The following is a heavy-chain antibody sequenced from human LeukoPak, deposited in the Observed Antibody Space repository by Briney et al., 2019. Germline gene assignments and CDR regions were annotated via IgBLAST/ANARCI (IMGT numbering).Heavy chain of an antibody. CDR1: GFTFSDYY. CDR3: ARDYGSGSYYAFDI. J-gene: IGHJ3*02. Sequence: GGSLRLSCAASGFTFSDYYMSWIRQAPGKGLEWVSYISSSGSTIYYADSVKGRFTISRDNAKNSLFLQMDSLRAEDTAVYYCARDYGSGSYYAFDIWGQGTMVTVSS. CDR2: ISSSGSTI. D-gene: IGHD3-10*01. V-gene: IGHV3-11*01.